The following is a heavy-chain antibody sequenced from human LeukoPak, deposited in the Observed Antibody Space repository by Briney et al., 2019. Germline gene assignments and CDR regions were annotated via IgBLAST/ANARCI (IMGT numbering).Heavy chain of an antibody. CDR3: AKDASADGHYYMDV. V-gene: IGHV3-9*01. Sequence: GRSLRLSCAASGFTFDDYAMHWVRQAPGKGLEWVSGISWKSGSIVYADSVKGRFTVSRDNAKNSLYLQMNSLRAEDTAFYYCAKDASADGHYYMDVWGKGTTVTVSS. D-gene: IGHD5-24*01. CDR2: ISWKSGSI. J-gene: IGHJ6*03. CDR1: GFTFDDYA.